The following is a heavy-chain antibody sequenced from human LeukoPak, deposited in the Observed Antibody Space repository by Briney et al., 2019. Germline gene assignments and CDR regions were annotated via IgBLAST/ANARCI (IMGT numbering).Heavy chain of an antibody. CDR3: VRDPPKGNFDF. V-gene: IGHV3-11*01. Sequence: GGSLRLSCMASGIIFSDSYMGWIRQAPGKGLEWISYISNSGSATYYADSVKGRFTISRDNTKNLVFLQMNSLTVEDTAVYYCVRDPPKGNFDFWGQGTLVTVSS. CDR2: ISNSGSAT. CDR1: GIIFSDSY. J-gene: IGHJ4*02.